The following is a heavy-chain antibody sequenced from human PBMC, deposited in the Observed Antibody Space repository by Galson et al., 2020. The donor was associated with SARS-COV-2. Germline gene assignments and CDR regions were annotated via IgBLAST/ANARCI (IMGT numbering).Heavy chain of an antibody. Sequence: SETLSLTCSVSGDSLGGFYWSWLRQPPGKGLEWIGYIYDTGSTNYNPSLKSRLTISLDPSKNQFSLRLDSVTAADTALYFCARHDFDNWNVPSNNWFDPWGQGTRVIVSS. J-gene: IGHJ5*02. V-gene: IGHV4-59*08. D-gene: IGHD1-20*01. CDR2: IYDTGST. CDR3: ARHDFDNWNVPSNNWFDP. CDR1: GDSLGGFY.